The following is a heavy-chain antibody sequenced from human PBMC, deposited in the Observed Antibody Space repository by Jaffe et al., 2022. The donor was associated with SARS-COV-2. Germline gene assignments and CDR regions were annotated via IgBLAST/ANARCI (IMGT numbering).Heavy chain of an antibody. CDR2: IWYDGSET. CDR3: ARDIVSAEGIMDL. V-gene: IGHV3-33*08. Sequence: QEQLVESGGGVVQPGKSLRLSCAASGFSFSSDNMHWVRQAPGKGLEWVAVIWYDGSETYYADSVKGRFTISRDNSKNLLFLEMSSLRAEDTAVYYCARDIVSAEGIMDLWGQGTTVIVSS. CDR1: GFSFSSDN. D-gene: IGHD2-2*01. J-gene: IGHJ6*02.